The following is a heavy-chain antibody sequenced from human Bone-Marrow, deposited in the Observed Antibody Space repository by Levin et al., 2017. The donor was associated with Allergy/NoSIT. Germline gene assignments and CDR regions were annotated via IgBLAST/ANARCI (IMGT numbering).Heavy chain of an antibody. D-gene: IGHD7-27*01. CDR1: DDSISSSNW. Sequence: SQTLSLTCGVSDDSISSSNWWTWVRQPPGKGLEWIGEIYHSGSTNYNPSLKSRVTISVEKSKNQFSLKLSSVAAADTAVYYCARRNVLAPGEDWFDPWGQGTLVTVSS. V-gene: IGHV4-4*02. J-gene: IGHJ5*02. CDR2: IYHSGST. CDR3: ARRNVLAPGEDWFDP.